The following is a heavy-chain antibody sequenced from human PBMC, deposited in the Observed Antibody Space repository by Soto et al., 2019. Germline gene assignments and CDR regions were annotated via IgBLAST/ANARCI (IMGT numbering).Heavy chain of an antibody. J-gene: IGHJ6*02. V-gene: IGHV4-39*07. CDR2: INHSGST. Sequence: PSETLSLTCTVSGGSISSGGYYWSWIRQHPGKGLEWIGEINHSGSTNYNPSLKSRVTISVDTSKNQFSLKLSSVTAADTAVYYCARVPSSFSGSYDGSMAPRYYYYGMDVWGQGTTVTVSS. D-gene: IGHD3-10*01. CDR1: GGSISSGGYY. CDR3: ARVPSSFSGSYDGSMAPRYYYYGMDV.